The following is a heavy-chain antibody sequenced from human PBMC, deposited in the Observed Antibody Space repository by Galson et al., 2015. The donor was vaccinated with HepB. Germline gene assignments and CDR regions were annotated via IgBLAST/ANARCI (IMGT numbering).Heavy chain of an antibody. CDR1: GGTFSSYA. V-gene: IGHV1-69*06. Sequence: SVKVSCKASGGTFSSYAISWVRQAPGQGLEWMGGIIPIFGTANYAQKFQGRVTITADKSTSTAYMELSSLRSEDTAVYYCARGGAHVDTAMVYGLGERRVLYGMDVWGQGTTVTVSS. J-gene: IGHJ6*02. CDR3: ARGGAHVDTAMVYGLGERRVLYGMDV. CDR2: IIPIFGTA. D-gene: IGHD5-18*01.